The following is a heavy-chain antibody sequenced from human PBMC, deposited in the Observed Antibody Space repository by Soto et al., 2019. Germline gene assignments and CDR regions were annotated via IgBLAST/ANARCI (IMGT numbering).Heavy chain of an antibody. CDR2: INHSGST. D-gene: IGHD2-2*01. Sequence: PSETLSLTCAVYGGSFSGYYWSWIRQPPGKGLEWIGEINHSGSTNYNPSLKSRVTISVDTSKNQFSLKLSSVTAADTAVYYCARGFLGEGYRLFIAYFDYGAKETLFTFSS. CDR1: GGSFSGYY. J-gene: IGHJ4*02. V-gene: IGHV4-34*01. CDR3: ARGFLGEGYRLFIAYFDY.